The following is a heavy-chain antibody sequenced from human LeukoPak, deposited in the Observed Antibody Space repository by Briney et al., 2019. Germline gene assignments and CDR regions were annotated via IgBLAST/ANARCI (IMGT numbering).Heavy chain of an antibody. V-gene: IGHV3-74*03. CDR2: INSDGSDI. D-gene: IGHD4-23*01. CDR3: ARNRWFYYYYMDV. CDR1: GFTFSGYY. J-gene: IGHJ6*03. Sequence: PGGSLRLSCAASGFTFSGYYMHWVRQAPGKGPVWVSRINSDGSDITYADSVKGRFTMSRDNAKSTLYLQMNSLRAEDTAVYYCARNRWFYYYYMDVWGKGTTVTVSS.